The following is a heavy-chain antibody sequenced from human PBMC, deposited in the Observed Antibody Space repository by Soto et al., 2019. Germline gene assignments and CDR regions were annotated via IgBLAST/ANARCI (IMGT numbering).Heavy chain of an antibody. CDR3: ARCLTSRADAFDI. J-gene: IGHJ3*02. CDR1: GGTFSSYA. V-gene: IGHV1-69*05. CDR2: IIPIFGTT. Sequence: SSVKVSCKASGGTFSSYAISWVRQAPGQGLEWMGGIIPIFGTTNYAQKFQGRVTMTRDTSTSTVYMELSSLRSEDTAVYYCARCLTSRADAFDIWGQGTMVTVSS. D-gene: IGHD3-10*01.